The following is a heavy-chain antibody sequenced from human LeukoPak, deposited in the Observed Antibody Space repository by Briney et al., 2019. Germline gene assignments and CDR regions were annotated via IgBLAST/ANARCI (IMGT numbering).Heavy chain of an antibody. Sequence: GGSLRLSCAASGFTFSTYSMNWVRQASGKGLEWVSSNSFSSSYIYYADSVKGRFTISRGNAKNSLYVQMNSLRAEDTAVYFCARVIAAPGTGYYYGMDVWGQGTTVTVSS. J-gene: IGHJ6*02. CDR2: NSFSSSYI. D-gene: IGHD6-13*01. V-gene: IGHV3-21*01. CDR3: ARVIAAPGTGYYYGMDV. CDR1: GFTFSTYS.